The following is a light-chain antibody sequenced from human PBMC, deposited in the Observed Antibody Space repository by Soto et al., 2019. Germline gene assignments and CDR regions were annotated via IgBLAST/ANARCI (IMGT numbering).Light chain of an antibody. Sequence: DIQMTQSPSSLSASLGDRVTITCRASQNINSHLNWYQQKPGKAPKVLIYAASRLQSGVPSRFSGSGSGTEFTLTISSLEPEDFATYCCQQSHITTLFTFGKGTKLEIK. CDR3: QQSHITTLFT. CDR1: QNINSH. V-gene: IGKV1-39*01. CDR2: AAS. J-gene: IGKJ2*01.